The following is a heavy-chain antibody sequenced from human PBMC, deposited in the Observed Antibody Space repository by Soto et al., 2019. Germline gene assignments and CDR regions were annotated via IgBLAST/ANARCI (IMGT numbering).Heavy chain of an antibody. D-gene: IGHD6-13*01. CDR3: ARGYSSSGQDGYYYGMDV. CDR2: INPNSGGT. Sequence: ASVKVSCKAAGYTFTGYYMHWVRQAPGQGLEWMGWINPNSGGTNYAQKFQGWVTMTRDTSISTAYMELSRLRSDDTAVYYCARGYSSSGQDGYYYGMDVWGQGTTVTVSS. CDR1: GYTFTGYY. V-gene: IGHV1-2*04. J-gene: IGHJ6*02.